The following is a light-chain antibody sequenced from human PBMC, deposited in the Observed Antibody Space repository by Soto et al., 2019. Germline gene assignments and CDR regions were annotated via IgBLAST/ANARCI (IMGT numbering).Light chain of an antibody. CDR2: LNSDGSH. CDR3: QTWGNVNVV. V-gene: IGLV4-69*01. J-gene: IGLJ2*01. Sequence: QSVLTQSPSASASLGASVKLTCTLSSGHSSFAIAWHQQQPEKGPRYLMKLNSDGSHSKGDGIPDRFSGSSSGAERYLTIASLQSEDEADYYCQTWGNVNVVFGGGTKLTVL. CDR1: SGHSSFA.